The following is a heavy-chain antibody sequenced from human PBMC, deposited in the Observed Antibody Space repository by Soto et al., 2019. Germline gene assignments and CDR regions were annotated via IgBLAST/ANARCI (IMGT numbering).Heavy chain of an antibody. Sequence: QVQLVESGGGVVQPGRSLRLSCAASGFTFSSYGMHWVRQAPGKGLEWVAVIWYDGSNKYYADSVKGRFTISRDNSKNTLYLQMNSLRAEDTAVYYCATVVVPAAMVFGGDAFDIWGQGTMVTVSS. CDR3: ATVVVPAAMVFGGDAFDI. D-gene: IGHD2-2*01. J-gene: IGHJ3*02. V-gene: IGHV3-33*01. CDR2: IWYDGSNK. CDR1: GFTFSSYG.